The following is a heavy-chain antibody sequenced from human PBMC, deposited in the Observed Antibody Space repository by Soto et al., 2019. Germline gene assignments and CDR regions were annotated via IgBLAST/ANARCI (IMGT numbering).Heavy chain of an antibody. CDR2: ISGSGGST. V-gene: IGHV3-23*01. CDR3: EKDRYGGGFDY. CDR1: GFTFSSYA. Sequence: EVQLLESGGGLVQPGGSLRLSCAASGFTFSSYAMSWVRQAPGKGLEWVSAISGSGGSTYYAASVKARFTISRDNSKNTLYLQMNSLRAEDTAVYYCEKDRYGGGFDYWGQGTLVTVSS. D-gene: IGHD2-15*01. J-gene: IGHJ4*02.